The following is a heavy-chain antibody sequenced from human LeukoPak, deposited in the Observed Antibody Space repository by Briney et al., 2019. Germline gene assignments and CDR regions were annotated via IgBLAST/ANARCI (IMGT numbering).Heavy chain of an antibody. J-gene: IGHJ6*02. V-gene: IGHV3-23*01. CDR1: AFTFSTYA. Sequence: GSLRLSCAASAFTFSTYAMNWVRQAPGKGLEWVSSISSGGGTTYYADSVKGRFTISRDNSKNTLYLQMNSLRPEDTAMYYCANAVCTTSSCSGFYGMDVWGQGTTVAVSS. CDR3: ANAVCTTSSCSGFYGMDV. D-gene: IGHD2-2*01. CDR2: ISSGGGTT.